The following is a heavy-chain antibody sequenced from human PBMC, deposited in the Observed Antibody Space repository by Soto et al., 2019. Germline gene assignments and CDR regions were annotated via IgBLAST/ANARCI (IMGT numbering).Heavy chain of an antibody. J-gene: IGHJ6*02. V-gene: IGHV3-30*19. CDR2: ISYDGSNK. CDR3: ARDMGGYCSGGSCVHYYYYGMDV. CDR1: GFTFSSYG. D-gene: IGHD2-15*01. Sequence: GGSLRLSCAASGFTFSSYGMHWVRQAPGKGLEWVAVISYDGSNKYYADSVKGRFTISRDNSKNTLYLQMNSLRAEDTAVYYCARDMGGYCSGGSCVHYYYYGMDVWGQGTTVTVSS.